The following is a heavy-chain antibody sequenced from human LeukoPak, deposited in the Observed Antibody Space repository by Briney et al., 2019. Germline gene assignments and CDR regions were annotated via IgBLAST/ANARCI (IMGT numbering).Heavy chain of an antibody. CDR1: GFTFTTYW. Sequence: GGSLRLSCAYSGFTFTTYWMQWVRQAPGEGLEWVANIKYDGNEKYYGDSVKGRFTISRDNAKNSLFLQMNSLGAEDTAVYYCARAVTVDYWGQGTLVTVSS. CDR3: ARAVTVDY. V-gene: IGHV3-7*01. J-gene: IGHJ4*02. CDR2: IKYDGNEK.